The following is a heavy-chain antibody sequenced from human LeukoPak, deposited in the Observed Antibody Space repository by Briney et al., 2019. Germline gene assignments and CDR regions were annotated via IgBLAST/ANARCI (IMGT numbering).Heavy chain of an antibody. J-gene: IGHJ4*02. CDR2: SSSSDDGK. V-gene: IGHV3-23*01. D-gene: IGHD5-18*01. CDR1: GLSLNNYA. CDR3: AKEAQQTKYSYANYFDY. Sequence: GGSLRLSCTASGLSLNNYATSWVRQVPGKGLEWVSASSSSDDGKWYAESVRGRFTISRDNSKNTLYLQMNSLRAEDTAVYYCAKEAQQTKYSYANYFDYWGQGTLVTVSS.